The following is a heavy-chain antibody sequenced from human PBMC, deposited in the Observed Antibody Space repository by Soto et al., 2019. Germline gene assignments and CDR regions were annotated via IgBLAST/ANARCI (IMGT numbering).Heavy chain of an antibody. V-gene: IGHV3-21*01. J-gene: IGHJ6*02. CDR3: ARDTITPSVVVVASPYDYYGMDV. CDR2: ISSSSSYI. D-gene: IGHD2-15*01. Sequence: GGSLRLSCAASGFTFTRYSMNWVRQAPGKGLEWVSSISSSSSYIYYADSVKGRFTISRDNAKNSLYLQMNSLRAEDTAVYYCARDTITPSVVVVASPYDYYGMDVWGQRTTVTVSS. CDR1: GFTFTRYS.